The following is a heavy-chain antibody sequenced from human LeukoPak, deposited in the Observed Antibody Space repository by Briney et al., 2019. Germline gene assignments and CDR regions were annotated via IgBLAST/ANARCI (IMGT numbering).Heavy chain of an antibody. CDR1: GFTFSSYG. CDR3: ARRAGAYSHPYDY. Sequence: GGSLRLSCAASGFTFSSYGMSWVRQAPGKGLEWVSGISGSGGSTYYSDSVKGRFTISRDNSKNTLYLQMNSLRAKDTAVYYCARRAGAYSHPYDYWGQGTLVTVSS. J-gene: IGHJ4*02. V-gene: IGHV3-23*01. D-gene: IGHD4/OR15-4a*01. CDR2: ISGSGGST.